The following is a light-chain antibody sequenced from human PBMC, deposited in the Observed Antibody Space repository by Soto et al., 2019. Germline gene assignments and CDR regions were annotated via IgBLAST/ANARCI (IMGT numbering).Light chain of an antibody. J-gene: IGLJ2*01. Sequence: QSALTQPASVSGSPGQSITISCTGTSSDGGGYNYVSWYQQHPGKAPKLMIYDVINRPSGVSNRFSGSKSGNTASLTISGLQAEDEADYHCSSYTSSSTLGVFGGGTKVTV. CDR3: SSYTSSSTLGV. CDR2: DVI. CDR1: SSDGGGYNY. V-gene: IGLV2-14*01.